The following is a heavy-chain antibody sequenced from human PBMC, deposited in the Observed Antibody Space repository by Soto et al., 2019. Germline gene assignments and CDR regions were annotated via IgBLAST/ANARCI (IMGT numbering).Heavy chain of an antibody. V-gene: IGHV4-4*02. CDR2: IYHSGST. D-gene: IGHD6-19*01. CDR1: GGSISSSNW. J-gene: IGHJ6*02. Sequence: KASETLSLTCAVSGGSISSSNWWSWVRQPPGKGLEWIGEIYHSGSTNYNPSLKSRVTISVDKSKNQFSLKLSSVTAADTAVYYCARGPVGEQWLVQAYYGMDVWGQGTTVTVSS. CDR3: ARGPVGEQWLVQAYYGMDV.